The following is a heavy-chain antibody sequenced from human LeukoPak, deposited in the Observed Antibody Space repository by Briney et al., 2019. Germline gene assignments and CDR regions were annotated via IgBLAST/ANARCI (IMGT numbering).Heavy chain of an antibody. CDR2: IIPIFGTA. J-gene: IGHJ6*02. CDR1: GGTFSSYA. V-gene: IGHV1-69*13. CDR3: ARQGGYSRFYYYYGMDV. D-gene: IGHD5-18*01. Sequence: ASVKVSCKASGGTFSSYAISWVRQAPGQGLEWMGRIIPIFGTANYAQKFQGRVTITADESTSTAYMELSSLRSEDTAVYYCARQGGYSRFYYYYGMDVWGQGTTVTVSS.